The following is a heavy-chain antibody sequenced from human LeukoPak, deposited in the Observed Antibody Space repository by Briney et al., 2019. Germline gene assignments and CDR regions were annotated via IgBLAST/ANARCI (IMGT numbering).Heavy chain of an antibody. CDR1: GVSISNYY. Sequence: TSETLSLTCAVSGVSISNYYMSWIRQPAGKGLEWIGRIYTNGSTNCNPCLKSRVTMSVDTSKNQFSLKLTSVTAADTAVYYCARDRGYYGSGSYLSYWGQGTLVTVSS. V-gene: IGHV4-4*07. CDR3: ARDRGYYGSGSYLSY. D-gene: IGHD3-10*01. J-gene: IGHJ4*02. CDR2: IYTNGST.